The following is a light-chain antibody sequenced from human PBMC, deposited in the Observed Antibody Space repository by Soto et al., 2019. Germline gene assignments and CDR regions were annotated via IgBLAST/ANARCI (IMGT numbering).Light chain of an antibody. Sequence: DIQMTQSPSSVSASVGDRVTITCRATQGISSWLAWYQQKPGKAPKLLNYAASSLQSGVPSRFRGSRSATDFTLTINNLQPEDFTTYYYQQANSFPRTFGPGTKVDIK. V-gene: IGKV1-12*01. CDR1: QGISSW. CDR2: AAS. CDR3: QQANSFPRT. J-gene: IGKJ3*01.